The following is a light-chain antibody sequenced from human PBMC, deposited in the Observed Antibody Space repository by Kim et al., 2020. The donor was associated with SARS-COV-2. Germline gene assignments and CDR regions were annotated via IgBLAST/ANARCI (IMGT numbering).Light chain of an antibody. CDR1: SGSIDYNN. Sequence: GKTVTISCTRSSGSIDYNNVQWYQQRPGGVPTTVIYEDDQRPSGVSDRFSGSIDNSSNSASLTISGLKTEDEADYYCQSYNRSNVVFGGGTQLTVL. CDR3: QSYNRSNVV. J-gene: IGLJ2*01. CDR2: EDD. V-gene: IGLV6-57*03.